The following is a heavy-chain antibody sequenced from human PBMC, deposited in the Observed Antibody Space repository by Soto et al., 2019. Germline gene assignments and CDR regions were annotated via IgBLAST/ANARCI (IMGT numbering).Heavy chain of an antibody. D-gene: IGHD2-15*01. J-gene: IGHJ5*02. CDR3: AREGYYCSGGSCYRRFDP. CDR1: GGSISSGGYY. V-gene: IGHV4-31*03. Sequence: SETLSLTCTVSGGSISSGGYYWSWIRQHPGKGLEWIGYIYYSGSTYYNPSLKTRVTISLDTSKNQFSLKLSSVTAADTAVYYCAREGYYCSGGSCYRRFDPWGQGTLVIVSS. CDR2: IYYSGST.